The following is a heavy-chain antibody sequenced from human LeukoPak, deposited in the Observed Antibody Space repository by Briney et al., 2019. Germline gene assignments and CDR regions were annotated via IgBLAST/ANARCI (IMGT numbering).Heavy chain of an antibody. V-gene: IGHV6-1*01. CDR3: ARSSNLHYFDY. CDR2: TYYTSKLYN. J-gene: IGHJ4*02. Sequence: LGRTYYTSKLYNQYALSVKSRITLNVDTSKNQFSLQLNSVTPEDTAVYYCARSSNLHYFDYWGQGTQVTVSS.